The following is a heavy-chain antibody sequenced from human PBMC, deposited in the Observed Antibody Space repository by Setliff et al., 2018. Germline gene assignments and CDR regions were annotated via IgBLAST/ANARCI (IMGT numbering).Heavy chain of an antibody. D-gene: IGHD3-22*01. Sequence: GASVKVSCKASGYTFTSYGISWVRQAPGQGLEWMGMINPGGGSTTYAQKFQGRVTMTRDTSTSTVYMELSSLRTEDTAVYYCARGYYDSYARYYVVGDYWGQGTPVTVSS. J-gene: IGHJ4*02. CDR2: INPGGGST. V-gene: IGHV1-46*01. CDR3: ARGYYDSYARYYVVGDY. CDR1: GYTFTSYG.